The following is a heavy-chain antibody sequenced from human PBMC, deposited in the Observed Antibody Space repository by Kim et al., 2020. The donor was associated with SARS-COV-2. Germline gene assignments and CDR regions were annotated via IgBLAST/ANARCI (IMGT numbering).Heavy chain of an antibody. J-gene: IGHJ4*02. CDR1: GFTFSSYG. CDR2: ISYDGSNK. CDR3: AKGACSSTSCYIGY. V-gene: IGHV3-30*18. Sequence: GGSLRLSCAASGFTFSSYGMHWVRQAPGKGLEWVAVISYDGSNKYYADSVKGRFTISRDNSKNTLYLQMNSLRAEDTAVYYCAKGACSSTSCYIGYWGQGTLVTVSS. D-gene: IGHD2-2*02.